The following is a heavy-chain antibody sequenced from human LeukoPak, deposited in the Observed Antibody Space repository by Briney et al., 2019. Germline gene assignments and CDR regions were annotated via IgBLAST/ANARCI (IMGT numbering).Heavy chain of an antibody. V-gene: IGHV3-66*01. CDR2: IYSGGST. CDR3: YSMIVVEIRVINDY. Sequence: PGGSLRLSCAVSGFTVSSYYMSWVRQAPGKGLEWVSVIYSGGSTYYADSVKGRFTISRDNSKNTLYLQMNSLRAEDTAVYYCYSMIVVEIRVINDYWGQGTLVTVSS. D-gene: IGHD3-22*01. CDR1: GFTVSSYY. J-gene: IGHJ4*02.